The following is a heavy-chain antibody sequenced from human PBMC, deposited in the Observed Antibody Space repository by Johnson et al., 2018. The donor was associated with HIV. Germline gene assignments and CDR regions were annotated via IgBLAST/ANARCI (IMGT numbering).Heavy chain of an antibody. J-gene: IGHJ3*02. CDR1: GFTFSDYY. CDR2: ISGSGGST. V-gene: IGHV3-23*04. CDR3: AKEMMGVAAAGTAYDFDI. Sequence: VQLVESGGGLIQPGGSLRLSCAASGFTFSDYYMNWIRQAPGKGLEWVSAISGSGGSTYYADSVKGRFTISRDNSKNTLYLQMNSLRAEDTAVYYCAKEMMGVAAAGTAYDFDIWGQGTMVTVSS. D-gene: IGHD6-13*01.